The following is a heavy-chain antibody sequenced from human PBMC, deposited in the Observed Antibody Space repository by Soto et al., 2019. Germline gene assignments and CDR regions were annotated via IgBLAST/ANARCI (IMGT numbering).Heavy chain of an antibody. CDR2: ISAYNGNT. V-gene: IGHV1-18*01. CDR3: ARGYCSSTSCHDYYYYGMDV. D-gene: IGHD2-2*01. CDR1: GYTFTSYG. J-gene: IGHJ6*02. Sequence: ASVKVSCKASGYTFTSYGISWVRQAPGQGLEWMGWISAYNGNTNYAQKLQGRVTMTTDTSTSTAYMELRSLRSDDTAVYYCARGYCSSTSCHDYYYYGMDVWGQGTTVTVS.